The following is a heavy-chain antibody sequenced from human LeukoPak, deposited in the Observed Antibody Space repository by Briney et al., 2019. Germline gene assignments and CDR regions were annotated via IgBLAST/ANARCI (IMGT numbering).Heavy chain of an antibody. CDR1: GLTFSSYA. D-gene: IGHD6-19*01. J-gene: IGHJ4*02. CDR2: ISWNSGSI. Sequence: GGSLRLSCAASGLTFSSYAMHWVRQAPGKGLEWVSGISWNSGSIGYADSVKGRFTISRDNAKNSLYLQMNSLRAEDTALYYCAKDSTFAVAGYFDYWGQGTLVTVSS. CDR3: AKDSTFAVAGYFDY. V-gene: IGHV3-9*01.